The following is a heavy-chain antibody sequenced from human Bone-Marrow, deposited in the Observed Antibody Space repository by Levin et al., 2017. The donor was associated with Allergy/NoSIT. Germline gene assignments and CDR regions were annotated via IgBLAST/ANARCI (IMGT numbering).Heavy chain of an antibody. CDR2: ISFDEATR. J-gene: IGHJ5*02. D-gene: IGHD3-3*01. CDR3: ARINYDFWSGFQRGGWFDP. CDR1: GFMFSRDA. Sequence: GGSLRLSCAASGFMFSRDAMHWVRQSPGKGLEWVATISFDEATRKYADSVRGRFTIFRDNSKNTVDLQMNSLRPEDTAMYYCARINYDFWSGFQRGGWFDPWGQGTLVTVSS. V-gene: IGHV3-30-3*01.